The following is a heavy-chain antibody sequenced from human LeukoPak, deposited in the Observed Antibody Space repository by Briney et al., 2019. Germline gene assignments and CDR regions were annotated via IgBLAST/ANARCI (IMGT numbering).Heavy chain of an antibody. CDR3: AKGDYGYYYCMDV. CDR1: GLTFSNNA. Sequence: GGSLRLSCAASGLTFSNNAMKWVRQAPGKGLEWVSTISGPGGSTYYGDSVKGRFTTSRDNSKNTVYLQMNSLRADDTAIYYCAKGDYGYYYCMDVWGKGTTVTVSS. D-gene: IGHD4-17*01. V-gene: IGHV3-23*01. J-gene: IGHJ6*03. CDR2: ISGPGGST.